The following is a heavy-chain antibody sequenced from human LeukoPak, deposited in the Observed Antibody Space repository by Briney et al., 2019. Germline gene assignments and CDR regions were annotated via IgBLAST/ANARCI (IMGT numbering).Heavy chain of an antibody. CDR3: TRDLGGGHFDD. J-gene: IGHJ4*02. CDR2: IRQDEGTV. Sequence: PGGSLRLSCAASRSTFSRDWMSWVRQAPGGGLEFVANIRQDEGTVNYVDSVKGRFTISRDNAEDSLYLQMKSLRADDTAVYYCTRDLGGGHFDDWGQGILVTVSS. CDR1: RSTFSRDW. D-gene: IGHD3-16*01. V-gene: IGHV3-7*01.